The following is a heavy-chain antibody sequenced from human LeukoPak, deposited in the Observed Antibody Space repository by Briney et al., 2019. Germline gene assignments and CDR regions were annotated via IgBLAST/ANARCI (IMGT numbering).Heavy chain of an antibody. V-gene: IGHV4-39*07. J-gene: IGHJ4*02. Sequence: SETLSLTCTVSGGSISSSSYYWGWIRQPPGKGLEWIGSIYYSGSTYYNPSLKSRVTISVDTSKNQFSLKLSSVTAADTAVYYCARSQIVVAHGGFDYWGQGTLVTVSS. CDR2: IYYSGST. D-gene: IGHD3-22*01. CDR3: ARSQIVVAHGGFDY. CDR1: GGSISSSSYY.